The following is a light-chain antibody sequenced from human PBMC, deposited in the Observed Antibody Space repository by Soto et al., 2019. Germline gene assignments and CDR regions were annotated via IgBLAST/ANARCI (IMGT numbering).Light chain of an antibody. Sequence: ELVVTQSPATLSVSPGERATLSCRASQSVSSNLAWYQQKPGQAPRLLIYGASARATGIPARFSGSGSGTEFTLTISSLQSEDFAVYDCQQYNNWPRTFGQGTKVDIK. V-gene: IGKV3-15*01. J-gene: IGKJ1*01. CDR1: QSVSSN. CDR2: GAS. CDR3: QQYNNWPRT.